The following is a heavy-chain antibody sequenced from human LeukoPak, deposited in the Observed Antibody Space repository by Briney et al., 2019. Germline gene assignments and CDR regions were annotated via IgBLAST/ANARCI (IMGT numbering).Heavy chain of an antibody. CDR3: AREGREAAAVGTAFDY. CDR2: IYTSGST. D-gene: IGHD6-13*01. J-gene: IGHJ4*02. V-gene: IGHV4-61*02. Sequence: PSQTLSLTCTVSGGSIGSGSYYWSWIRQPAGKGLEWIGRIYTSGSTNYNPSLKSRVTISVDTSKNQFSLKLSSVTAADTAVYYCAREGREAAAVGTAFDYWGQGTLVTVSS. CDR1: GGSIGSGSYY.